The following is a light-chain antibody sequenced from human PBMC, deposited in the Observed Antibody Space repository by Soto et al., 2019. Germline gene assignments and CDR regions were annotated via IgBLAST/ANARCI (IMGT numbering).Light chain of an antibody. CDR1: QDISNY. Sequence: DIQMTQSPSSLSASVGDRVTITCQASQDISNYLNWYQQKPGKAPKLLIYDASNLETGVPSRFSGSGSGTEFTLTISSLQPEDFATYYCQQVNSYPRTFGGGTKVDIK. V-gene: IGKV1-33*01. CDR2: DAS. J-gene: IGKJ4*01. CDR3: QQVNSYPRT.